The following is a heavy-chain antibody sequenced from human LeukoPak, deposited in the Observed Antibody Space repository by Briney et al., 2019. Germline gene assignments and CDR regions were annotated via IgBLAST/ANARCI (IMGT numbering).Heavy chain of an antibody. CDR2: ISGSGGST. CDR3: AKSVASDAY. J-gene: IGHJ4*02. CDR1: GFTFSSYA. V-gene: IGHV3-23*01. D-gene: IGHD5-12*01. Sequence: GGSLRLSRAASGFTFSSYAMSWVRQAPGKGLEWVSAISGSGGSTYYADFVKGRFTISRDNSKNTLSLQMNGLIPEDTAVYYCAKSVASDAYWGQGTLVTVSS.